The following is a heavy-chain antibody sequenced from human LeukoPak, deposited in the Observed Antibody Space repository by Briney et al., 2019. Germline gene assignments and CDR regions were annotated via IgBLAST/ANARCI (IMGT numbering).Heavy chain of an antibody. CDR1: GGSISSSSYC. CDR3: ARHLDYYGSGIYEY. V-gene: IGHV4-39*01. CDR2: IYYSGST. J-gene: IGHJ4*02. Sequence: SETLSLTCTVSGGSISSSSYCWGWIRQPPGKGLEWIGSIYYSGSTYYNPSLKSRVTISVDTSKNQFSLKLSSVTAADTAVYYCARHLDYYGSGIYEYWGQGTLVTVSS. D-gene: IGHD3-10*01.